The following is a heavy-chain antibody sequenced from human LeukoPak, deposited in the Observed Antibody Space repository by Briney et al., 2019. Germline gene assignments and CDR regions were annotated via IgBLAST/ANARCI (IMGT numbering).Heavy chain of an antibody. D-gene: IGHD3-22*01. CDR1: GGSISSSSYY. Sequence: PSETLSLTCTVSGGSISSSSYYWDWIRQPPGKGLEWIGSIYYSGTTSYNPSLKSRVTISVDTSRNPFSLKLSSVTATVTAVYYCARMIGDDAFDIWGQGTMVTVSS. J-gene: IGHJ3*02. CDR3: ARMIGDDAFDI. V-gene: IGHV4-39*01. CDR2: IYYSGTT.